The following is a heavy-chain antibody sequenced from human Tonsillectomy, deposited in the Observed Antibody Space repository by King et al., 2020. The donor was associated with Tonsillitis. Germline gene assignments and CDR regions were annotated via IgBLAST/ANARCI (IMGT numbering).Heavy chain of an antibody. J-gene: IGHJ5*02. V-gene: IGHV3-21*01. CDR3: AREGAIGFLEWLLGNWFDP. CDR2: ISSSSSYI. D-gene: IGHD3-3*02. Sequence: VQLVESGGGLVKPGGSLRLSCAASGFTFSSYSMNWVRQAPGKGLEWVSSISSSSSYIYYADSVKGRFTISRDNAKNSLYLQMNSLRAEDTAVYYCAREGAIGFLEWLLGNWFDPWGQGTLVTVSS. CDR1: GFTFSSYS.